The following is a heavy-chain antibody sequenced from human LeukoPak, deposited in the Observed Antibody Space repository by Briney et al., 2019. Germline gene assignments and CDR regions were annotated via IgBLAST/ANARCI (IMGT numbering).Heavy chain of an antibody. V-gene: IGHV3-23*01. CDR3: AKDSPVVPAAPGFDY. Sequence: GGSLRLSCAASGFTFSSYAMSWVRQAPGKGLEWVSAISGSGGSTYYADSVKGRFTISRDDSKNTLYLQMNSLRAEDTAVYYCAKDSPVVPAAPGFDYWGQGTLVTVSS. CDR1: GFTFSSYA. J-gene: IGHJ4*02. D-gene: IGHD2-2*01. CDR2: ISGSGGST.